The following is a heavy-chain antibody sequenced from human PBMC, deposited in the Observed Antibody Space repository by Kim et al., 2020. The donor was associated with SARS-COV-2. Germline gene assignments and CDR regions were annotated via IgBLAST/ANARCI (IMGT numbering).Heavy chain of an antibody. CDR2: IYPGDSDT. J-gene: IGHJ3*02. V-gene: IGHV5-51*01. CDR1: GYSFTSYW. D-gene: IGHD3-22*01. CDR3: ARRRDSSGYDPAPFAFDI. Sequence: GESLKISCKGSGYSFTSYWIGWVRQMPGKGLEWMGIIYPGDSDTRYSPSFQGQVTISADKSISTAYLQWSSLKASDTAMYYCARRRDSSGYDPAPFAFDIWGQGTMVTVSS.